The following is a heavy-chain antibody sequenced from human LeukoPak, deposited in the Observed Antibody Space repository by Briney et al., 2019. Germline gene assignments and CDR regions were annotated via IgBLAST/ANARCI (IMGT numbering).Heavy chain of an antibody. Sequence: SETLSLTCAVYGGSFSGYYWSWIRQPPGKGLEWIGEINHSGSTNYNPSLKSRVTISVDTSKNQFSLKLSSVTAADTAVYYCARGLGGSPSVPPNWFDPWGQGTLVTVSS. CDR1: GGSFSGYY. CDR2: INHSGST. CDR3: ARGLGGSPSVPPNWFDP. J-gene: IGHJ5*02. V-gene: IGHV4-34*01. D-gene: IGHD2-2*01.